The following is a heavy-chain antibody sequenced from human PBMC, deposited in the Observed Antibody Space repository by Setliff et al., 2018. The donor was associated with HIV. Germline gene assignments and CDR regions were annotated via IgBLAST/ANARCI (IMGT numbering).Heavy chain of an antibody. CDR3: ARGDGTKYYYYYYMDV. D-gene: IGHD1-7*01. Sequence: LSLTCTVSGGSISEYYWSWIRQPPGKGLEWIGYIDYSGSTNYNASLKSRLTMSIDTSKSQFSLKLSSVTAADTAVYYCARGDGTKYYYYYYMDVWGKGTTVT. V-gene: IGHV4-59*08. J-gene: IGHJ6*03. CDR2: IDYSGST. CDR1: GGSISEYY.